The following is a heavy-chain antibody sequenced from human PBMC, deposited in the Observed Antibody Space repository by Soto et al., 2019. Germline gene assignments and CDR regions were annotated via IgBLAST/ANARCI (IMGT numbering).Heavy chain of an antibody. D-gene: IGHD2-15*01. Sequence: SETLSLTCAISGGSFSGYYWSWIRQPPGKGLEWIGEISHSGITNYNPSLKSRVTISLDTSKNQFSLRLTSVTAADTSVYYCAGRYCTGGTCYRPWGQGTLVTVSS. CDR3: AGRYCTGGTCYRP. CDR2: ISHSGIT. J-gene: IGHJ4*02. V-gene: IGHV4-34*01. CDR1: GGSFSGYY.